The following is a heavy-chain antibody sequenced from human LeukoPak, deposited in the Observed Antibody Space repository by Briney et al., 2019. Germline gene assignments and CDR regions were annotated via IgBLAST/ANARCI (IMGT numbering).Heavy chain of an antibody. V-gene: IGHV4-59*01. Sequence: SETLSLTCSVSGGSITSYYWSWIRRPPGKGLEWIGHVYYAGITDYNPSLQSRVTISVDPSRNQLSLKLNSVTAADTAVYYCARQGYKSGWYPTFDFWGPGTQVIVSS. D-gene: IGHD6-19*01. CDR3: ARQGYKSGWYPTFDF. J-gene: IGHJ4*02. CDR1: GGSITSYY. CDR2: VYYAGIT.